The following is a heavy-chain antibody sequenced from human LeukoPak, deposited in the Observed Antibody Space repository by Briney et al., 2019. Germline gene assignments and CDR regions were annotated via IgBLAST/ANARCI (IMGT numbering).Heavy chain of an antibody. CDR2: ISGSGGST. J-gene: IGHJ4*02. V-gene: IGHV3-23*01. Sequence: GGSLRLSCAASGFTFSSYAMSWVRQAPGKGLEWVSAISGSGGSTYYADSVKGRFTISRDNSKNTLYLQMNSLRAEDTAVYYCATADSPSRDYYGSGSYYKDFDYWGQGTLVTVSS. D-gene: IGHD3-10*01. CDR3: ATADSPSRDYYGSGSYYKDFDY. CDR1: GFTFSSYA.